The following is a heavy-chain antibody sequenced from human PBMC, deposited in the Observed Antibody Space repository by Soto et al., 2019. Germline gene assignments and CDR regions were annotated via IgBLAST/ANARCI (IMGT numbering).Heavy chain of an antibody. CDR1: GGSISSYY. D-gene: IGHD3-3*01. J-gene: IGHJ6*02. CDR3: ARGLRRRVYDFWSPPYCMDV. V-gene: IGHV4-4*07. Sequence: QVQLQESGPGLVKPSETLSLTCTVSGGSISSYYWSWIRQPAGKGLEWIGRIYTSGSTNYNPSLKSRVTMSVDTSKNQFSLKLSSVTAADTAVYYCARGLRRRVYDFWSPPYCMDVWGQGTTVTVSS. CDR2: IYTSGST.